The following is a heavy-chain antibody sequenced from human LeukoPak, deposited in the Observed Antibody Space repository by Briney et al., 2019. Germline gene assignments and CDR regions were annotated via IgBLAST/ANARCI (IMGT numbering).Heavy chain of an antibody. CDR1: GGTFSSYA. D-gene: IGHD3-10*01. V-gene: IGHV1-69*13. CDR2: IIPIFGTA. J-gene: IGHJ4*02. Sequence: GASVKVSCKASGGTFSSYAISWVRQAPGQGLEWMGGIIPIFGTANYAQKFQGRVTITADESTSTAYMELSSLRSEDTAVYYCASGSRGLSSDYYFDYWGQGTLVTVSS. CDR3: ASGSRGLSSDYYFDY.